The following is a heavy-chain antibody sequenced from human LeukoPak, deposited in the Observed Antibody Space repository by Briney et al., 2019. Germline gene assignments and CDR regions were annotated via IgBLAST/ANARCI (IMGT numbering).Heavy chain of an antibody. V-gene: IGHV1-2*02. J-gene: IGHJ4*02. CDR1: GYTFTGYY. CDR2: INPNSGGT. Sequence: ASVKVSCKASGYTFTGYYMHWVRQAPGQELEWMGWINPNSGGTNYAQKFQGRVTMTRDTSISTAYMELSRLRSDDTAVYYCARETGNDSSGYYLFDYWGQGTLVTVSS. CDR3: ARETGNDSSGYYLFDY. D-gene: IGHD3-22*01.